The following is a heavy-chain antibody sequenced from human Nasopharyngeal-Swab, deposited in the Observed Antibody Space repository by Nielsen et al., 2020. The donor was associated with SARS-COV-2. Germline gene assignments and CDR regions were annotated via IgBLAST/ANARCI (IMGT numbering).Heavy chain of an antibody. CDR3: ARDYSSGWSRSPPGAGGY. V-gene: IGHV1-3*01. D-gene: IGHD6-19*01. CDR1: GYTFTSYA. Sequence: GESLKISCKASGYTFTSYAMHWVRQAPGQRLEWMGWINAGNGNTKYSQKFQGRVTITRDTSASTAYMELSSLRSEDTAVYYCARDYSSGWSRSPPGAGGYWGQGTLVTVSS. J-gene: IGHJ4*02. CDR2: INAGNGNT.